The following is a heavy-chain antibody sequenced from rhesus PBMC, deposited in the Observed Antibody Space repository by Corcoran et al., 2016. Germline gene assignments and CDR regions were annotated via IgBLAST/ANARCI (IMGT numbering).Heavy chain of an antibody. V-gene: IGHV3-119*01. CDR3: AKGGSSGWYPDYFDY. CDR1: GFTFSSYC. CDR2: ISSEGSST. Sequence: EVQLVETGGGLVQPGGSLKLSCAASGFTFSSYCMYWVRQAPGKGLEWVSRISSEGSSTSYADAVKGRFTISRENAKNSLYLQMNSVRAEDTAVYYCAKGGSSGWYPDYFDYWGQGVLVTVSS. J-gene: IGHJ4*01. D-gene: IGHD6-31*01.